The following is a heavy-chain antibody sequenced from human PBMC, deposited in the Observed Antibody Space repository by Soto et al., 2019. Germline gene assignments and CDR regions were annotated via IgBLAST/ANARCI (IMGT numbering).Heavy chain of an antibody. V-gene: IGHV3-23*01. J-gene: IGHJ6*02. CDR3: AKSKVPAGMGSYYYYYGRDV. CDR2: ISGSGGST. CDR1: GFTFSSYA. D-gene: IGHD2-2*01. Sequence: EVQLLESGGGLVQPGGSLRLSCAASGFTFSSYAMSWVRQAPGKGLEWVSAISGSGGSTYYADSVKGRFTISRDNSXXTXYXRMNSLRAEDASVYYCAKSKVPAGMGSYYYYYGRDVWGPGTTVTVSS.